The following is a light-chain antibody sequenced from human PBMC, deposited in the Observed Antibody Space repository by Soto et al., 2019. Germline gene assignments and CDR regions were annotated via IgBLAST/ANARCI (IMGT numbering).Light chain of an antibody. CDR3: QQLSRYPLT. Sequence: DIQLTQSPSFLSASVGDTVTITCRASQALSNYLAWYQQRPGKPPDLLIYSASTLQSGVPSRFGGSGSATEFSLTIRALQPEDFATYYCQQLSRYPLTFGGGTKVEIK. J-gene: IGKJ4*01. CDR1: QALSNY. CDR2: SAS. V-gene: IGKV1-9*01.